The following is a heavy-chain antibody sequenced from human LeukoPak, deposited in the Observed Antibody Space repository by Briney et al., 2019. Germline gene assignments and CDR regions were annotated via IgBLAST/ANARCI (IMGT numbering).Heavy chain of an antibody. V-gene: IGHV3-30*03. CDR3: ARGWGTTYDY. CDR1: GFTFNNYL. J-gene: IGHJ4*02. Sequence: ERSLRLSCAASGFTFNNYLMHWVRQAPGKGLEWVAVISYDGSNKYYVDSVKGRFTISRDTSKNTLYLQMNSLRGEDTAAYYCARGWGTTYDYWGQGTLVTVSS. CDR2: ISYDGSNK. D-gene: IGHD1-14*01.